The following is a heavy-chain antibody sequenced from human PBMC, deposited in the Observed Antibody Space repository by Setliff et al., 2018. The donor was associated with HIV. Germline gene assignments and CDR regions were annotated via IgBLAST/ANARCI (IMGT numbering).Heavy chain of an antibody. Sequence: GGSLRLSCEASGFTFSSHAMHWVRQAAGKGLEWVALILNDESSKYYADSVKGRFTISRDNSKSTVSLQMDTLRPEDTAVYYCVRGTQWLEDYWGQGTLVTVSS. J-gene: IGHJ4*02. D-gene: IGHD6-19*01. CDR3: VRGTQWLEDY. CDR1: GFTFSSHA. CDR2: ILNDESSK. V-gene: IGHV3-30-3*01.